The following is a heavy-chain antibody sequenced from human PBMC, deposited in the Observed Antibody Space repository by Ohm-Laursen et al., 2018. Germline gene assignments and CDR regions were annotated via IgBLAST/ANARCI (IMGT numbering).Heavy chain of an antibody. V-gene: IGHV4-61*08. CDR2: IYYSGTT. CDR1: GASIDTYYGFY. J-gene: IGHJ6*02. Sequence: SETLSLTCSVSGASIDTYYGFYWTWIRQPPGKVLEWIGSIYYSGTTTYNPSLRSRVTISVDTSRNQFSLKVSSVTAADTALYFCARVGVTTSQDYYGMDVWGQGTTVTVSS. CDR3: ARVGVTTSQDYYGMDV. D-gene: IGHD4-11*01.